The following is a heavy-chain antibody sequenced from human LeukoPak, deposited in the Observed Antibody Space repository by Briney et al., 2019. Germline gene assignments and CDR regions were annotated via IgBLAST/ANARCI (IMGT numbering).Heavy chain of an antibody. Sequence: SETLSLTCGVSGGSFTGNYWSWIRQPPGKALEWIGEINHSGGTNYNPSLKSRVTISVDTSKNQFSLKLSSVTAADTAVYYCARRREPYSGSYYAYWGQGTLVTVSS. CDR3: ARRREPYSGSYYAY. J-gene: IGHJ4*02. V-gene: IGHV4-34*01. CDR1: GGSFTGNY. CDR2: INHSGGT. D-gene: IGHD1-26*01.